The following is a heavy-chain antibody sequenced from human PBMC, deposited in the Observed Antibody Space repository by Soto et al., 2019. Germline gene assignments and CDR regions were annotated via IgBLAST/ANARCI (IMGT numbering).Heavy chain of an antibody. CDR3: ARGHSTDCSNGVCSFFYNHEMDV. V-gene: IGHV1-2*04. J-gene: IGHJ6*02. CDR2: INPKSGGT. Sequence: ASVKVSCMASGYSFTDYHIHWVRQAPGQGLEWLGRINPKSGGTSTAQKFQGWVTMTRDRSISTVYMELTRLRSDDTAVYFCARGHSTDCSNGVCSFFYNHEMDVWGQGTTVTVSS. CDR1: GYSFTDYH. D-gene: IGHD2-8*01.